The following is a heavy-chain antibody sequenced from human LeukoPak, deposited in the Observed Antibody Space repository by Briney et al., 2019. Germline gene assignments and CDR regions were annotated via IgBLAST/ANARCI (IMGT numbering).Heavy chain of an antibody. CDR3: AKDRPNYYGSNGHYYRRDGDY. J-gene: IGHJ4*02. CDR1: GFTFSIYA. CDR2: ITSSGDGT. Sequence: GGSLRLSCAASGFTFSIYAMSWVRQAPGKGLQWVSTITSSGDGTYYADSVKGRFTICRDNSENTFYLQINSLRVEDTAVYFCAKDRPNYYGSNGHYYRRDGDYWGQGTLVTVSS. D-gene: IGHD3-22*01. V-gene: IGHV3-23*01.